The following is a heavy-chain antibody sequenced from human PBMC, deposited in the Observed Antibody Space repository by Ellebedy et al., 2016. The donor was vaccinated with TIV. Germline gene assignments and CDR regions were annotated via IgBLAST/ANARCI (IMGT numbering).Heavy chain of an antibody. CDR1: GFTFSSYA. Sequence: GESLKISCAASGFTFSSYAMHWVRQAPGKGLEWVAVISYDGSNKYYADSVKGRFTISRDNSKNTLYLQLNSLRAEDTAVYYCAKAWGIAAAGTTDYWGQGTLVTVSS. CDR2: ISYDGSNK. D-gene: IGHD6-13*01. V-gene: IGHV3-30-3*01. J-gene: IGHJ4*02. CDR3: AKAWGIAAAGTTDY.